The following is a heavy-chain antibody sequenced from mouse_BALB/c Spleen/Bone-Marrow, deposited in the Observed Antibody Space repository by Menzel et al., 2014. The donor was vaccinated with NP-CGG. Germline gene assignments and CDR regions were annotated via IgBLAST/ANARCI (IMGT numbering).Heavy chain of an antibody. D-gene: IGHD1-1*01. CDR1: GFDFSRYW. J-gene: IGHJ2*01. Sequence: EVKLVESGGGLVQPGGSLKLSCAASGFDFSRYWMSWVRQAPGKGLEWIGEINPDSSTINYTPSLKDKFIISRDNPKNTLYLRLNKVRSEDTALYYCARLDYYGYLNCWGQGTTLTVSS. CDR2: INPDSSTI. CDR3: ARLDYYGYLNC. V-gene: IGHV4-1*02.